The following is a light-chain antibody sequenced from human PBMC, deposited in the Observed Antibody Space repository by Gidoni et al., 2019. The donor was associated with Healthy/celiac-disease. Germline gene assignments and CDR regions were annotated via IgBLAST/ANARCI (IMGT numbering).Light chain of an antibody. CDR1: NIGSNS. CDR2: YDS. CDR3: QVWDSSSDLVV. J-gene: IGLJ2*01. Sequence: SYVLTQTPSVSVAPGKTARITCGGNNIGSNSVHWYQQKPGQAPVLVIYYDSDRPSGIPERFSGSNSGNTATLTISRVEAWDEADYYCQVWDSSSDLVVFGGGTKLTVL. V-gene: IGLV3-21*04.